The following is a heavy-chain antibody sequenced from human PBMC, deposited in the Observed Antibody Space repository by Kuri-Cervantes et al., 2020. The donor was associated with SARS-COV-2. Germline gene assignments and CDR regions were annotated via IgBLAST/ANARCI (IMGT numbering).Heavy chain of an antibody. CDR2: ISYDGSNK. Sequence: GESLKISCAASGFTFNSYGMHWVRQAPGKGLEWVAVISYDGSNKYYADSVKGRFTISRDNSKNTLYPQMNSLRAEDTAVYHCARQQYCGGDCFEYFQHWGQGTLVTVSS. J-gene: IGHJ1*01. D-gene: IGHD2-21*01. CDR3: ARQQYCGGDCFEYFQH. CDR1: GFTFNSYG. V-gene: IGHV3-30*03.